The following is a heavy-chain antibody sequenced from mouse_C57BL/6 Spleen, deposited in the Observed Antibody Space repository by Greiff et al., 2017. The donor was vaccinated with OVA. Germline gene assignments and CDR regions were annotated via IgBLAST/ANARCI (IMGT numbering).Heavy chain of an antibody. J-gene: IGHJ1*03. CDR3: ARDDGYYVNWYFDV. CDR2: INYDGSST. V-gene: IGHV5-16*01. Sequence: EVQVVESEGGLVQPGSSMKLSCTASGFTFSDYYMAWVRQVPEKGLEWVANINYDGSSTYYLDSLKSRFIISRDNAKNILYLQMSSLKSEDTATYYCARDDGYYVNWYFDVWGTGTTVTVSS. CDR1: GFTFSDYY. D-gene: IGHD2-3*01.